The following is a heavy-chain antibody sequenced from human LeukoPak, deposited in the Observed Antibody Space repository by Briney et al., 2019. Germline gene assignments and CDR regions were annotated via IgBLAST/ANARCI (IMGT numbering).Heavy chain of an antibody. CDR1: GASFSGYY. CDR3: ARGGYGVFN. D-gene: IGHD4-17*01. CDR2: INHSGST. J-gene: IGHJ4*02. Sequence: PAETLTLTCAVLGASFSGYYWSWIRQPPGKGLEWSGEINHSGSTNYNPPLKSRVTISLDTSKNPSSPKLGSVTAAYTAAYYFARGGYGVFNWGQGTLVTVSS. V-gene: IGHV4-34*01.